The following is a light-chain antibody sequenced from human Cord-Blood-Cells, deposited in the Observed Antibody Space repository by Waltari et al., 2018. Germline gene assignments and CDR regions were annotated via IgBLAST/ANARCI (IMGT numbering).Light chain of an antibody. V-gene: IGLV2-18*02. CDR1: RSDVGCYNR. CDR2: EVS. CDR3: SSYTSSSTVV. Sequence: QSPLTPPPSVSRSPGQSVTISCTATRSDVGCYNRVSWYHQPPGTAPKLMIYEVSNRPSGVPDRFSGTKSGNTASLTISGIQAEDEADYYCSSYTSSSTVVFGGGTKLTVL. J-gene: IGLJ2*01.